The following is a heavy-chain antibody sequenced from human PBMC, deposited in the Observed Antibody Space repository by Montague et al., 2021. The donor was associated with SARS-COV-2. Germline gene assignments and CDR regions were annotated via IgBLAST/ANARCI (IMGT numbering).Heavy chain of an antibody. V-gene: IGHV4-59*01. CDR3: ARVGFELRVGDYYFDY. D-gene: IGHD3-16*01. J-gene: IGHJ4*02. CDR2: IYYTGST. Sequence: SETLSLTCTVSGGSISPYYWSWIRQPPGKGLEWIGNIYYTGSTNXXPSLKSRLTISVDTSENQFSLKVTSVTPADTAVYYCARVGFELRVGDYYFDYWGQGTLVTVS. CDR1: GGSISPYY.